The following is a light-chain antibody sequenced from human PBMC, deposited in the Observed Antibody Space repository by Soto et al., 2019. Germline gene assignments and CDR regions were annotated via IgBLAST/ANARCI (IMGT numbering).Light chain of an antibody. CDR1: QSVHNF. CDR2: GAS. V-gene: IGKV3-20*01. J-gene: IGKJ1*01. Sequence: EVVLTQSPATLSLSPGDRAALSCKASQSVHNFLAWYQQKPGQAPRLLIYGASSRATGIPDRFSGGGSGTDFSLTISRLDPEDFAVYYCQQYGRSPTTFGQGTKVDIK. CDR3: QQYGRSPTT.